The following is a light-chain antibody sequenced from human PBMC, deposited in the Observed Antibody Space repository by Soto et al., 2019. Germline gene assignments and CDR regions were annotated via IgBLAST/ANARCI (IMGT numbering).Light chain of an antibody. Sequence: EIVLTQSPGTLSLSPGERATLSCRASQSVSSTYLAWYRQKPVQPPRLLIYDASSRATGVPDRFSGSGSGTDFTLTISRLEPEDFAVYYCQHYGSSPGTFGQGTEVEIK. CDR3: QHYGSSPGT. CDR1: QSVSSTY. CDR2: DAS. J-gene: IGKJ1*01. V-gene: IGKV3-20*01.